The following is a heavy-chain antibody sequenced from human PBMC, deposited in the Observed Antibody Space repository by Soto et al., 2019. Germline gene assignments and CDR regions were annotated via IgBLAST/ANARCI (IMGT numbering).Heavy chain of an antibody. CDR3: ARAFLFPYGDYYYYMDV. V-gene: IGHV3-48*01. CDR1: GFTFSSYS. D-gene: IGHD4-17*01. CDR2: ISSSSSTI. J-gene: IGHJ6*03. Sequence: PGGALRLSCAASGFTFSSYSMNWVRQAPGKGLEWVSYISSSSSTIYYADSVKGRFTISRDNDKNSLYLQMNSLRAEDTAVYYCARAFLFPYGDYYYYMDVWGKGTTVTVSS.